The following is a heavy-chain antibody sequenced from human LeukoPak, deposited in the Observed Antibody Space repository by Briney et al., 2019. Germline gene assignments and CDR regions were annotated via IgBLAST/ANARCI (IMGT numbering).Heavy chain of an antibody. D-gene: IGHD3-22*01. CDR3: ERPYHYDSRGYFIPPYFEY. V-gene: IGHV4-39*01. Sequence: SETLSLTCTVSGVAISSGNYYWGWIRQPPGKELEWVGSIYYRGSAYYNPSLKSRVTISVDTSENQFSLKVTSVTAADTAVYYCERPYHYDSRGYFIPPYFEYWGQGTLVIVSS. J-gene: IGHJ4*02. CDR1: GVAISSGNYY. CDR2: IYYRGSA.